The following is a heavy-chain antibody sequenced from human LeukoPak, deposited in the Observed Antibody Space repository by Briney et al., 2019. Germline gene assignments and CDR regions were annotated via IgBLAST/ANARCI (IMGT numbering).Heavy chain of an antibody. Sequence: ASVKVSCKASGYTFTNYYMHWVRQAPGQGLEWMGIINPSGGSTSYAQKFQGRVTMTRDTSTSTAYMELSSLRSEDTAVYYCARQVGGIVSPSDYWGQGTLVTVSS. D-gene: IGHD3-22*01. CDR3: ARQVGGIVSPSDY. CDR1: GYTFTNYY. CDR2: INPSGGST. J-gene: IGHJ4*02. V-gene: IGHV1-46*01.